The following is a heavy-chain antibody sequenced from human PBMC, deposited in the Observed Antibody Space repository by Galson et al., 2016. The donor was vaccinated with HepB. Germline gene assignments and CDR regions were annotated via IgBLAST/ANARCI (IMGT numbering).Heavy chain of an antibody. CDR1: GFSFSDYA. CDR3: ASFGGVIAYDAFDI. V-gene: IGHV3-23*01. J-gene: IGHJ3*02. CDR2: ISGGGDST. Sequence: SLRLSCAASGFSFSDYAMSWVRQSRGKGLEWVSAISGGGDSTYYADSVKGRFTISRDNSKNTLYLQMNSLRVEDTAVYYCASFGGVIAYDAFDIWGQGTMVTVSS. D-gene: IGHD3-16*02.